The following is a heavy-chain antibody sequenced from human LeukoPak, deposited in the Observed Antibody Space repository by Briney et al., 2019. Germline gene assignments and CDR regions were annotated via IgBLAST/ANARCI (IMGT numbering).Heavy chain of an antibody. CDR1: GDSIRNYY. CDR3: ARTEYYFDH. CDR2: IYYSGSS. V-gene: IGHV4-59*01. D-gene: IGHD3-10*01. J-gene: IGHJ4*02. Sequence: PSETLSLTCTVSGDSIRNYYWSWIRQPPGKGLEWIGYIYYSGSSNYNPSLKSRVTMSVDMSKKEFSLRVSSVTAADTAVYYCARTEYYFDHWGQGTLVTVSS.